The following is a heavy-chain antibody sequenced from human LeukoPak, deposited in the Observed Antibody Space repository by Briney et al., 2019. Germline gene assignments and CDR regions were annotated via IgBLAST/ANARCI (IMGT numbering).Heavy chain of an antibody. CDR3: ARGRLVRGPELPFDY. CDR2: IYYSGST. D-gene: IGHD1-7*01. Sequence: SETLSLTCTVSGGSISSSSYYWGWIRQPPGKGLEWIGSIYYSGSTYYNPSLKSRVTISVDTSKNQFSLKLSSVTAADTAVYYCARGRLVRGPELPFDYWGQETLVTVSS. V-gene: IGHV4-39*07. CDR1: GGSISSSSYY. J-gene: IGHJ4*02.